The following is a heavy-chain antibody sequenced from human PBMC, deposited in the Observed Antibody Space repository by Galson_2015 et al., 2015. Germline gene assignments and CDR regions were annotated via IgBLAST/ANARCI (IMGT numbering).Heavy chain of an antibody. CDR1: GFTFGDYA. Sequence: SLRLSCAASGFTFGDYAMSWFRQAPGEGLEWVGFIRSKAYGGTTEYAASVKGRFTISRDDSKSIAYLQMNSLKTEDTAVYYCTRGRRTGYSSSWYRATEFDYWGQGTLVTVSS. V-gene: IGHV3-49*03. J-gene: IGHJ4*02. CDR3: TRGRRTGYSSSWYRATEFDY. D-gene: IGHD6-13*01. CDR2: IRSKAYGGTT.